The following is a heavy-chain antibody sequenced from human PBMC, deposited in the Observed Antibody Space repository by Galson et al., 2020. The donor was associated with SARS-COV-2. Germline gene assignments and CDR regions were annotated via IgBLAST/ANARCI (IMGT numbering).Heavy chain of an antibody. CDR2: INHSGST. V-gene: IGHV4-34*01. Sequence: SETLSLTCAVYGGSFSGYYWSWIRQPPGKGLEWIGEINHSGSTNYNPSLKSRVTISVDTSKNQFSLKLSSVTAADTAVYYCAIAGYSSSLYGRRDGMDVWGQGTTVTVSS. D-gene: IGHD6-13*01. J-gene: IGHJ6*02. CDR1: GGSFSGYY. CDR3: AIAGYSSSLYGRRDGMDV.